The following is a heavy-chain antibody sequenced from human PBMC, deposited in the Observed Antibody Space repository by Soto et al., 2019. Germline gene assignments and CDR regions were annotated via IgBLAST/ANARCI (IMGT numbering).Heavy chain of an antibody. J-gene: IGHJ3*02. Sequence: PGGCLRLSCAAAGGTCSGSAVHWVRQASGKGLEWVGRIRSKANSYATAYAASVKGRFTISRDDSKNTAYLQMNSLKTEDTAVYYCTRQLSYDYIWGSYRFWLRTADAFDIWGQGTMVTVSS. CDR2: IRSKANSYAT. D-gene: IGHD3-16*02. CDR3: TRQLSYDYIWGSYRFWLRTADAFDI. V-gene: IGHV3-73*01. CDR1: GGTCSGSA.